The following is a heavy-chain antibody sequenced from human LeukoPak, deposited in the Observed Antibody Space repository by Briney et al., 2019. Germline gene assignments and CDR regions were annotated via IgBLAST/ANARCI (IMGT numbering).Heavy chain of an antibody. J-gene: IGHJ4*02. CDR3: PRVMGGSFDY. CDR1: AFTFSSYS. D-gene: IGHD3-16*01. V-gene: IGHV3-21*01. Sequence: GGSLRLSSAVDAFTFSSYSMKWVRQAPGKGLEWVSSISSSSSSIYYADSVKGRFTISRDNAKNSLYLQMNSLRAEETAVYYSPRVMGGSFDYWGQGTLVTVSS. CDR2: ISSSSSSI.